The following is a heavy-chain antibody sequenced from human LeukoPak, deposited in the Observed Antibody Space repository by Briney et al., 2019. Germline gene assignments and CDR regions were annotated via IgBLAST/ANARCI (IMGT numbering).Heavy chain of an antibody. V-gene: IGHV3-11*04. D-gene: IGHD2-2*02. CDR3: ARDLVPIVVVPAAIYFDY. J-gene: IGHJ4*02. Sequence: PGGSLRLSCAASGFTFSDYYMSWIRQAPGKGLEWVSYISSSGSTIYYADSVKGRFTISRDNAKNSLYLQMNSLRAEDTAVYYCARDLVPIVVVPAAIYFDYWGQGTLVTVSS. CDR2: ISSSGSTI. CDR1: GFTFSDYY.